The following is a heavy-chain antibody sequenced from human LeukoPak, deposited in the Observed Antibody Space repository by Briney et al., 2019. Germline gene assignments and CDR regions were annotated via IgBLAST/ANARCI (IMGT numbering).Heavy chain of an antibody. Sequence: PGGSLRLSCAASGFTFSSYAMSWVRQAPGKGLEWVSAISGSGGSTYYADSVKGRFTISRDNSKNTLYLQMNSLRAEDTAVYYCATRSGWYNRSFDYWGQGTLVTVSS. CDR3: ATRSGWYNRSFDY. D-gene: IGHD6-19*01. J-gene: IGHJ4*02. CDR1: GFTFSSYA. CDR2: ISGSGGST. V-gene: IGHV3-23*01.